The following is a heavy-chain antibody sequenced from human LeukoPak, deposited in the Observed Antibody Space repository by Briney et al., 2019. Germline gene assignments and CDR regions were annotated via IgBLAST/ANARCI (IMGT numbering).Heavy chain of an antibody. Sequence: GRSLRLSCAASGFTFSSYVMHWVRQAPGKGLEWVAVIWYDGSDKYYADSVKGRFTISRDNSKNTLYLQMNSLRAEDTAVYYCARDGCSGGSYYGIDYWGQGTLVTVSS. CDR1: GFTFSSYV. J-gene: IGHJ4*02. D-gene: IGHD2-15*01. CDR2: IWYDGSDK. V-gene: IGHV3-33*01. CDR3: ARDGCSGGSYYGIDY.